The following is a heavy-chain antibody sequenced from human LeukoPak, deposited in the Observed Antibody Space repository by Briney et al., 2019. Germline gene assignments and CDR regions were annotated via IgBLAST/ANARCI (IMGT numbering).Heavy chain of an antibody. CDR2: IYYSGST. V-gene: IGHV4-59*08. CDR1: GGSISSYY. D-gene: IGHD5-12*01. Sequence: SPETLSLTCTVSGGSISSYYWSWIRQPPGKGLEWIGYIYYSGSTKYNPSLKSRDTISVDTSKHQFSLKLGSVTAADTAVYYCARRLGGGYGSYWFDPWGQGTLVTVSS. J-gene: IGHJ5*02. CDR3: ARRLGGGYGSYWFDP.